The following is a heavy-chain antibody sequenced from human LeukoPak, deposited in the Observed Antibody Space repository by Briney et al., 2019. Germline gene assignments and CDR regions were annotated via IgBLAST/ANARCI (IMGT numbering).Heavy chain of an antibody. V-gene: IGHV4-59*02. CDR3: ARFLSSGYYPAEYFQH. CDR2: IYNNGGT. J-gene: IGHJ1*01. D-gene: IGHD3-22*01. Sequence: PSETLSLTCTVSGGSVSTYYWRWIRQPPGKGLEWIGYIYNNGGTNYNPSATSRVAISVDTTKNQFSLELIYVTAADSDVYYCARFLSSGYYPAEYFQHWGQGALVTVSS. CDR1: GGSVSTYY.